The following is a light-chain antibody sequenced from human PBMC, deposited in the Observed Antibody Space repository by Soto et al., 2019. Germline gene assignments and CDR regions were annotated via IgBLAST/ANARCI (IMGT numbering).Light chain of an antibody. CDR2: RAS. J-gene: IGKJ4*01. Sequence: EIVLTQSPGTLSLSPGERATLSCRASQPVSTSFLAWYQQKPGQAPRLLMFRASIRATGFPARFSGSGSGTEFNITISSLQSEDSAIYYCQQYNNWPRATFGGGTKVDIK. V-gene: IGKV3-15*01. CDR3: QQYNNWPRAT. CDR1: QPVSTSF.